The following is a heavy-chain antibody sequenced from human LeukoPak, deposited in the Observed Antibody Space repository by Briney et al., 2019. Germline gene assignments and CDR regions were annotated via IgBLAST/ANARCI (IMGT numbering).Heavy chain of an antibody. J-gene: IGHJ3*02. CDR2: IYYSGYT. CDR1: GGSISNRSHF. CDR3: ARRVATTGIYAFDI. Sequence: SETLSLTCTVSGGSISNRSHFWGWIRQTPGKGLEWFGSIYYSGYTYYNPSLKSRVTISVDTSKNQFSLKLTSVTAADTAVYYCARRVATTGIYAFDIWGQGTMVTVSS. D-gene: IGHD1-1*01. V-gene: IGHV4-39*07.